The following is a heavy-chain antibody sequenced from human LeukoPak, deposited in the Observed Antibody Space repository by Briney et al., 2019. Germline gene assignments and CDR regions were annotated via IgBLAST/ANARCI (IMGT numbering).Heavy chain of an antibody. J-gene: IGHJ4*02. CDR2: ISSSADNT. D-gene: IGHD6-25*01. V-gene: IGHV3-23*01. Sequence: GGSLRLSCAASGFTFSNYAMSWVRQAPGKGLEWVSSISSSADNTYHADSVKGRFTISRDTSKNTLYLQMDSLRGEDTAVYYCAKDEAMYSSGPLEYWGQGTLVTVSS. CDR1: GFTFSNYA. CDR3: AKDEAMYSSGPLEY.